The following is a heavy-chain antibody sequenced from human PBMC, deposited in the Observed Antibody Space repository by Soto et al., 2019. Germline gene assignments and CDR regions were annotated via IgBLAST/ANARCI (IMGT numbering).Heavy chain of an antibody. Sequence: EVQLLDSGGGLVQPGGSLRLSCVASGFTFGNYAMSWVRQAPGKGLEWVSSVTGPDDGTYYADSVKGRFTISRDNSKNTLYLQMSSLRVEDTAVYYCAKGPCSHGNCYGREDVWGQGTTVTVSS. J-gene: IGHJ6*02. CDR2: VTGPDDGT. CDR1: GFTFGNYA. V-gene: IGHV3-23*01. CDR3: AKGPCSHGNCYGREDV. D-gene: IGHD2-15*01.